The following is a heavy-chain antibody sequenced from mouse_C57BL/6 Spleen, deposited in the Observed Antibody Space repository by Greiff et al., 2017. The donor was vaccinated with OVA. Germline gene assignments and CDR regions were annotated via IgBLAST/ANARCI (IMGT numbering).Heavy chain of an antibody. J-gene: IGHJ1*03. CDR1: GFTFSSYT. CDR2: ISGGGGNT. V-gene: IGHV5-9*04. Sequence: EVQVVESGGGLVKPGGSLKLSCAASGFTFSSYTMSWVRQTPEKRLEWVATISGGGGNTYYPDSVKGRFTISRDNAKNTLYLQMSSLRSEDTAVYYCARHYGSSYGYFDVWGTGTTVTVSS. D-gene: IGHD1-1*01. CDR3: ARHYGSSYGYFDV.